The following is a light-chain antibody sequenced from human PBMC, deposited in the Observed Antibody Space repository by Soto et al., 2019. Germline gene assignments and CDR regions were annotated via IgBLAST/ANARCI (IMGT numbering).Light chain of an antibody. Sequence: PASVSGSPGQSITISCTGTSGDVGGYNFLAWYQQKPGQAPRLLIYGASNRATDIPDRFSGSGSGTDFTLTISRLEPEDFAVYYCQQYGSSPVTFGQGTKVDI. CDR1: DVGGYNF. J-gene: IGKJ1*01. V-gene: IGKV3-20*01. CDR3: QQYGSSPVT. CDR2: GAS.